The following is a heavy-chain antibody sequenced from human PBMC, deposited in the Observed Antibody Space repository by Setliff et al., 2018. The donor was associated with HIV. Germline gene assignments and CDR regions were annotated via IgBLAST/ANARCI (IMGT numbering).Heavy chain of an antibody. D-gene: IGHD3-9*01. J-gene: IGHJ3*02. CDR3: ARRDSYYDILTGRAFDAFDI. Sequence: PSETLSLTCGVSGGSISSRSYYWSWIRQPAGKGLEWIGHIHTSGSTDYSPSLKSRVTISVDTSKKQFSLKLSSVTAADTAVYYCARRDSYYDILTGRAFDAFDIWGQGTVVTVSS. CDR1: GGSISSRSYY. V-gene: IGHV4-61*09. CDR2: IHTSGST.